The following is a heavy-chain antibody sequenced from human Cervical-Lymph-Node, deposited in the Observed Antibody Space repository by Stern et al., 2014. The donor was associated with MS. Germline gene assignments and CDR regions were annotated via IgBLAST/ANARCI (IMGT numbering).Heavy chain of an antibody. CDR1: GLTFSSYG. V-gene: IGHV3-30*03. CDR2: ISHDGSRK. D-gene: IGHD3-22*01. Sequence: VQLVESGGGVVQPGRSLRLSCAVSGLTFSSYGMHWVRQAPGQGLEWVALISHDGSRKSYADSVKGGFTISRDNSKNTLYLQMNSLGVEDTAVYYCASAYYDTSGSDYWGQGALVTVSS. CDR3: ASAYYDTSGSDY. J-gene: IGHJ4*02.